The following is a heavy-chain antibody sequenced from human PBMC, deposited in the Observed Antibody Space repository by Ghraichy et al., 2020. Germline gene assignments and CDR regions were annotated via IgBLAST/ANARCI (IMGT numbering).Heavy chain of an antibody. CDR3: ARHGDYVVFDY. J-gene: IGHJ4*02. V-gene: IGHV4-31*03. CDR2: IYYSGST. CDR1: GGSISSGGYY. Sequence: SETLPLTCTVSGGSISSGGYYWSWIRQHPGKGLEWIGYIYYSGSTYYNPSLKSRVTISVDTSKNQFSLKLSSVTAADTAVYYCARHGDYVVFDYWGQGTLVTVSS. D-gene: IGHD4-17*01.